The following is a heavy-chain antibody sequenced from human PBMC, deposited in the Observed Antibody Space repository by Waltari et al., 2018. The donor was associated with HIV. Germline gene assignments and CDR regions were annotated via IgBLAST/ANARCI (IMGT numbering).Heavy chain of an antibody. CDR3: VKSVDYFRFDV. V-gene: IGHV3-48*04. CDR1: AVTFTTPG. Sequence: EVELVGSGGGLVHPGGSLSRSCVGSAVTFTTPGLNWVRQAPGKGLEWVSFVAGTPGHAYYADSVKGRFTISRDNAQNSAFLQMNSLRVEDTAIYYCVKSVDYFRFDVWDQGTLVTVSS. D-gene: IGHD4-17*01. CDR2: VAGTPGHA. J-gene: IGHJ4*02.